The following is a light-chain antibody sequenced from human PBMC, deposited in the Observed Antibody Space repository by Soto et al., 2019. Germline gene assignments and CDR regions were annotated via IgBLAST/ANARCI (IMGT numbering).Light chain of an antibody. V-gene: IGKV3-15*01. CDR3: QQYNNWPPWT. CDR1: QSVSSN. J-gene: IGKJ1*01. CDR2: GAS. Sequence: EIVMTRSPAILSVSPGERATLSCRASQSVSSNLAWYQQKPGQAPRLLIYGASTRATGIPARFSGSGSGTEFTLTISSLQSEDFAVYYCQQYNNWPPWTFGQGTKVEIK.